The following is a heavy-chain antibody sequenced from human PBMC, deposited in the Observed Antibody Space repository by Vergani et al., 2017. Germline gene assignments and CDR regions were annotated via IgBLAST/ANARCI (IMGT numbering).Heavy chain of an antibody. J-gene: IGHJ3*02. CDR3: ARMRVADSDAFDI. CDR1: GGSISSYY. V-gene: IGHV4-59*01. Sequence: QVQLQESGPGLVKPSETLSLTCTVSGGSISSYYWSWIRQPPGKGLEWIWYIYYSGSTNYNPSLKSRVTISVDTSKNQFSLKLSSVTAADTAVYYCARMRVADSDAFDIWGQGTMVTVSS. CDR2: IYYSGST.